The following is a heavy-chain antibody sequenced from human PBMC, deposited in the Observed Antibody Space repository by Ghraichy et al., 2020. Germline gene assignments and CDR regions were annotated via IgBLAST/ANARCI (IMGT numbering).Heavy chain of an antibody. Sequence: SETLSLTCAVSGGSISSSNWWSWVRQPPGKGLEWIGEIYHSGSTNYNPSLKSRVTISVDKSKNQFSLKLSSVTAADTAVYYCARVARRITIFGVVISSNNWFDPWGQGTLVTVSS. CDR2: IYHSGST. D-gene: IGHD3-3*01. CDR1: GGSISSSNW. J-gene: IGHJ5*02. CDR3: ARVARRITIFGVVISSNNWFDP. V-gene: IGHV4-4*02.